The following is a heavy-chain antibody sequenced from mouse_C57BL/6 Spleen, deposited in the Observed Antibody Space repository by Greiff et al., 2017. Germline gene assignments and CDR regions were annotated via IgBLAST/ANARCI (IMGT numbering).Heavy chain of an antibody. CDR2: IRLKSDNYAT. V-gene: IGHV6-3*01. D-gene: IGHD2-4*01. CDR1: GFTFSNYW. CDR3: TGGFDYDYYYAMDY. Sequence: EVQVVESGGGLVQPGGSMKLSCVASGFTFSNYWMNWVRQSPEKGLEWVAQIRLKSDNYATHYAESVKGRFTISRDDSKSSVYLQMNNLRAEDTGIYYCTGGFDYDYYYAMDYWGQGTSVTVSS. J-gene: IGHJ4*01.